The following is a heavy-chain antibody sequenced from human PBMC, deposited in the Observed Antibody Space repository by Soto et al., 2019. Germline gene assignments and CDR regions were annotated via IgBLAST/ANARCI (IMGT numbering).Heavy chain of an antibody. CDR1: GFTFSSYA. V-gene: IGHV3-23*01. Sequence: GGSLRLSCAASGFTFSSYAMSWVRQAPGKGLEWVSAISGSGGSTYYADSVKGRFTISRDNSKNTLYLQMNSLRAEDTAVYYCAKAGEYYDFWSGYYSPSAGYFQHWGQGTLVTVSS. D-gene: IGHD3-3*01. CDR3: AKAGEYYDFWSGYYSPSAGYFQH. CDR2: ISGSGGST. J-gene: IGHJ1*01.